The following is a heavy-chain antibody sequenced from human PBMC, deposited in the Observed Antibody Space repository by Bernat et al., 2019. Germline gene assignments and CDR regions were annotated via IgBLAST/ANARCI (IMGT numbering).Heavy chain of an antibody. J-gene: IGHJ4*02. CDR1: GGSISSSSYY. V-gene: IGHV4-39*01. D-gene: IGHD6-13*01. CDR3: ARHDYSRLVDY. CDR2: IYYSGST. Sequence: QLQLQESGPGLVKPSETLSLTCTVSGGSISSSSYYWGWIRQPPGKGLEWIGSIYYSGSTYYNPSLKSRVTISVDTSKNQFSLNLSSVTAADTAVYYCARHDYSRLVDYWGQGTLVTVSS.